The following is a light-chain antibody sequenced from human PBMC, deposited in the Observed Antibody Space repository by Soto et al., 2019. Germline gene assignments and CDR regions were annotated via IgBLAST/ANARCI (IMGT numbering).Light chain of an antibody. CDR1: QSVSSY. Sequence: EIVLTQSPATMSLSPGEGVTLSCRASQSVSSYLAWYQQKPGQAPRLLIYDAFNRATGIPDRFSGSGSGTDFNLTISSLEPEDFAVYYCQQRSNWPPEFTFGQGTTLEI. V-gene: IGKV3-11*01. CDR2: DAF. J-gene: IGKJ2*01. CDR3: QQRSNWPPEFT.